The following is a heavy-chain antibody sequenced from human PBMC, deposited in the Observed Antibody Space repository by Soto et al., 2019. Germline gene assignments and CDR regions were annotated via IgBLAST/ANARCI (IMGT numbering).Heavy chain of an antibody. D-gene: IGHD4-17*01. V-gene: IGHV4-30-4*01. CDR1: GDSISSGDYY. Sequence: QVQLQESGPGLVKPSQTLSLTCTVAGDSISSGDYYWNWIRQPPGRGLEWIGYIYDSGSTYYNPSLKRRVTISVDTANNQFSLKLISVTAADTAVYYCASMTTLTPLDYWVQGTLVTVYS. CDR2: IYDSGST. CDR3: ASMTTLTPLDY. J-gene: IGHJ4*02.